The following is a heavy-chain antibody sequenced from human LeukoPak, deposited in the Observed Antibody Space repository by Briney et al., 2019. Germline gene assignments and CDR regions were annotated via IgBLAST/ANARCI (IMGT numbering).Heavy chain of an antibody. CDR3: ARAMRRSRYSGYDPNEVVSYYYYMDV. CDR1: GFTFSSYA. D-gene: IGHD5-12*01. V-gene: IGHV3-30*04. Sequence: PGGSLRLSCAASGFTFSSYAMHWVRQAPGKGLEWVAVISYDGSNKYYADSVKGRFTISRDNSKNTLYLQMNSLRAEDTAVYYCARAMRRSRYSGYDPNEVVSYYYYMDVWGKGTTVTVSS. CDR2: ISYDGSNK. J-gene: IGHJ6*03.